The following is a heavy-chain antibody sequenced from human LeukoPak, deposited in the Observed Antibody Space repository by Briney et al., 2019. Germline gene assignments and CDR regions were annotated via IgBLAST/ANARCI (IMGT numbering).Heavy chain of an antibody. CDR2: IYTSGGT. V-gene: IGHV4-61*02. CDR3: ARPVDGFGETKD. J-gene: IGHJ4*02. CDR1: GGSISSGNYY. D-gene: IGHD3-10*01. Sequence: SQTLSLTCTVSGGSISSGNYYWSWIRQPAGKGLEWIGRIYTSGGTNCNPSLESRVTISVDTSKNQFSLKLSSVTAADTAVYYCARPVDGFGETKDWGQGTLVTVSS.